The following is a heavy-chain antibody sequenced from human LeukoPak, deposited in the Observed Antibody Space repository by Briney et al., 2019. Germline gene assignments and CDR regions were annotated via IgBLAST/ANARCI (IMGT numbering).Heavy chain of an antibody. V-gene: IGHV4-34*01. J-gene: IGHJ4*02. CDR1: GGSFSGYY. Sequence: PSETLSLTCAVCGGSFSGYYWSWLRQPPGKGLEWIGEINHRGSTNYNPSLKSRVTISVDTSKNQFSLKLSSVTAADTAVYYCARDPYYYDSSGYYYDYWGQGTLVTVSS. CDR3: ARDPYYYDSSGYYYDY. D-gene: IGHD3-22*01. CDR2: INHRGST.